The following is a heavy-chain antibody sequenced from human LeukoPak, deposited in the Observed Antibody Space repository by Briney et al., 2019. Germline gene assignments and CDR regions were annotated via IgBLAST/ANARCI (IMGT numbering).Heavy chain of an antibody. D-gene: IGHD2-15*01. V-gene: IGHV4-59*08. J-gene: IGHJ4*02. CDR3: ARGGRVSNFDY. Sequence: SETLSLTCTVSGGSFSSFYWSWIRQPPGKGLEWIGYVYYSGNTNYNPSLKSRVTISLDTSKNQFSLKLTSVTAADTAVYYCARGGRVSNFDYWGQGTLITVSS. CDR2: VYYSGNT. CDR1: GGSFSSFY.